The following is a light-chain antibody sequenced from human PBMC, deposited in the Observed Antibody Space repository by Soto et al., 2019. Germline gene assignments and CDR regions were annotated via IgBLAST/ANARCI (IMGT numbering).Light chain of an antibody. CDR1: SSNIGAGYD. Sequence: QSVLTQPPSVSGGPGQRVTISCTGSSSNIGAGYDVHWYQQLPGTAPKLLISGDTNRPSGVPDRFSGSKSGTSASLAITGLQAEDEADYYCQSYDNSLSGWLFGGGTKLTVL. CDR2: GDT. V-gene: IGLV1-40*01. J-gene: IGLJ2*01. CDR3: QSYDNSLSGWL.